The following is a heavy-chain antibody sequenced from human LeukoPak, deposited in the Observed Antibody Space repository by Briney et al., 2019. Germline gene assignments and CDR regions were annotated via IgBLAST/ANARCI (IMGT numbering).Heavy chain of an antibody. J-gene: IGHJ5*02. CDR2: IRYDGSNK. Sequence: GRSLTLSCAASGFTFSSYGMHWVRQAPGKGLEWVAFIRYDGSNKYYADSVKGRFTISRDNSKNTLYLQMNSLRAEDTAVYYCAKGPASYCSSTSCYTFAPWGQGTLVTVSS. D-gene: IGHD2-2*02. V-gene: IGHV3-30*02. CDR1: GFTFSSYG. CDR3: AKGPASYCSSTSCYTFAP.